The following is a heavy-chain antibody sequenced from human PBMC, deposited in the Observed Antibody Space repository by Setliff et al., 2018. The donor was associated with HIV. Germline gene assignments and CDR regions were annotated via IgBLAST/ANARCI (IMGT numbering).Heavy chain of an antibody. Sequence: CTVSGGSISRGAYYWSWIRQHPGKGLEWIAYINNSGRIYYHPSLKSRVLISADTSNNQFSLRLSSVTAADTAVYYCARDLSPYGSGDPYYYYGMDVWGQGTTVTVSS. D-gene: IGHD3-10*01. CDR2: INNSGRI. CDR3: ARDLSPYGSGDPYYYYGMDV. V-gene: IGHV4-31*03. J-gene: IGHJ6*02. CDR1: GGSISRGAYY.